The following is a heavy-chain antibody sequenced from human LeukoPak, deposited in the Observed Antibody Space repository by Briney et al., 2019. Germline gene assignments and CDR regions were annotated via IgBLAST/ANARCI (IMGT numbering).Heavy chain of an antibody. V-gene: IGHV1-2*02. Sequence: ASVKLSCTASGYTFTDYYLHWVRQAPGQGLEWMGLINPNSGGTYLAQTFKGRFTISRDTSITTAYMELNSLRSDDTAVYYCARGWQINSVGGFVDPWGQGTLVSVSS. CDR2: INPNSGGT. J-gene: IGHJ5*02. D-gene: IGHD1-1*01. CDR3: ARGWQINSVGGFVDP. CDR1: GYTFTDYY.